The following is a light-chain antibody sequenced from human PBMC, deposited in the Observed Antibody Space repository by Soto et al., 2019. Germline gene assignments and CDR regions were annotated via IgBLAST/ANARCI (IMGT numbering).Light chain of an antibody. V-gene: IGLV1-36*01. J-gene: IGLJ1*01. CDR1: SSNIGNNA. CDR2: YDD. CDR3: AAWDDSLNGRV. Sequence: QSVLTQPPSVSEAPRQRVTISCSGSSSNIGNNAVNWYQQLPGKAPNLLIYYDDLLPSGVSDRFSGSKSGTSASLAISGLQSDDEADYYCAAWDDSLNGRVFGTGTKITVL.